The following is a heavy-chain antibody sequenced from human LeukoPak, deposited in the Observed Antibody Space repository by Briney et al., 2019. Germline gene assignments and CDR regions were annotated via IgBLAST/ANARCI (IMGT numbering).Heavy chain of an antibody. CDR2: ISDSGGS. D-gene: IGHD2-21*02. CDR1: GGSVSSGISY. J-gene: IGHJ5*02. CDR3: ARRVTSNWFDP. Sequence: SETLSLTCSVSGGSVSSGISYWSWIRQPPGEGLEWIAYISDSGGSDYNPSLRGRVTISVDTSKNQFSLKLSSVTAADTAVYYCARRVTSNWFDPWGQGTLVTVSS. V-gene: IGHV4-61*01.